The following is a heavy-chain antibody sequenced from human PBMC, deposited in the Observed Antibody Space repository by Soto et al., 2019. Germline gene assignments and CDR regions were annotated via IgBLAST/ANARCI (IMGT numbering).Heavy chain of an antibody. V-gene: IGHV4-39*01. CDR3: ARQSDYDFSSGYYTHYYGMDV. D-gene: IGHD3-3*01. J-gene: IGHJ6*02. Sequence: PXATLSLTCTVSGGSVSSSSYYWGWIRQPPGKGLEWIGSIYYSGSTYYNPSLKSRVTISVDTSKNQFSLKLSSVTAADTAVYYCARQSDYDFSSGYYTHYYGMDVWGQGTTVTVSS. CDR2: IYYSGST. CDR1: GGSVSSSSYY.